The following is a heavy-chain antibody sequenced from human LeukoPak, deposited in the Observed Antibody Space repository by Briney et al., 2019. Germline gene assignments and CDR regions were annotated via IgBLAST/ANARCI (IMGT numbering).Heavy chain of an antibody. CDR1: GITFSSHA. CDR3: AKGIKNWNTPFDY. D-gene: IGHD1/OR15-1a*01. Sequence: GGSLRLSCAASGITFSSHAMSWVRQAPWKGLEWVSAISGGGGSTDYADSVKGRFTISRDNSKNTLYLQMNSLRAEDTAVYYCAKGIKNWNTPFDYWDQGTLVTVSS. CDR2: ISGGGGST. V-gene: IGHV3-23*01. J-gene: IGHJ4*02.